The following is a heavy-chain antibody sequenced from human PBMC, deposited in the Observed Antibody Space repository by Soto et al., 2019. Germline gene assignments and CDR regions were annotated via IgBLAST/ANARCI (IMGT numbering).Heavy chain of an antibody. J-gene: IGHJ4*02. Sequence: EVQLVESGGGLVKPGGSLRLSCAASGFTFSSYSMNWVRQDPGTGLEWVSSISSSSSYIYYADSVKGRFTISRDNAKNSLYLQMNILRAEDTAVYYCARDARDGSGSNWGQGTLVTVSS. D-gene: IGHD3-10*01. V-gene: IGHV3-21*01. CDR1: GFTFSSYS. CDR2: ISSSSSYI. CDR3: ARDARDGSGSN.